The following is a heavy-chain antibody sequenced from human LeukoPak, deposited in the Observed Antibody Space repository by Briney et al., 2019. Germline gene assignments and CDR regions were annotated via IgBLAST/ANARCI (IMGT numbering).Heavy chain of an antibody. J-gene: IGHJ4*02. D-gene: IGHD3-22*01. CDR2: IRSKAYRGTT. CDR1: GLTFGDYA. CDR3: TRVGDSSGYPPPDY. V-gene: IGHV3-49*03. Sequence: GGSLSLSCTASGLTFGDYAMSWFRKAPGKGLEWVSFIRSKAYRGTTEYAASVKGRFTISRDDSKSIAYLQMNSLKTEDTAVYYCTRVGDSSGYPPPDYWGQGTLVTVSS.